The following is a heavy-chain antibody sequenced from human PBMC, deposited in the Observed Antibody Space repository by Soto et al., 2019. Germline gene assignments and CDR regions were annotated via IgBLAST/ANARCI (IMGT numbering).Heavy chain of an antibody. CDR3: AEDRERYISGMYVLIGYDGMDV. D-gene: IGHD3-10*01. CDR2: ISPSGDSA. Sequence: EVQLLESGGNLVQPGGSLRLSCAASGFAFSSYAMNWVRQAPGKGLEWVSGISPSGDSAYYADSVKGRFTISTDNSKETLYLQMNSLRAEDTAVYYCAEDRERYISGMYVLIGYDGMDVWGQGPTVTVFS. V-gene: IGHV3-23*01. J-gene: IGHJ6*02. CDR1: GFAFSSYA.